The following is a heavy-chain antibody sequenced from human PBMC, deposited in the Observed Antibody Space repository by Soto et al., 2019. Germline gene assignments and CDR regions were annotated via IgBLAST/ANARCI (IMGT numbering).Heavy chain of an antibody. J-gene: IGHJ5*02. CDR2: MKPSTGNT. V-gene: IGHV1-8*01. CDR1: GYTFTSYD. D-gene: IGHD6-19*01. CDR3: ARGRIIVAGGFDP. Sequence: QVQLVQSGAEVKKPGASVKVSCRASGYTFTSYDIIWVRQATGQGLEWMGWMKPSTGNTDSAEKFQGRLTMTRTTSISTIYMELSSLSFEDTAVYYCARGRIIVAGGFDPWGQGTLVTVSS.